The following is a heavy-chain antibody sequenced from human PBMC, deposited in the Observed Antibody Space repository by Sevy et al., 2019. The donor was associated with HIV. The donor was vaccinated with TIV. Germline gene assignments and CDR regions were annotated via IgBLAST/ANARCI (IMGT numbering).Heavy chain of an antibody. V-gene: IGHV1-18*01. J-gene: IGHJ4*02. D-gene: IGHD2-15*01. Sequence: ASVKVSCKASGYTFTNYILTWVRQAPGQGLEWLGRISPYNGDSDYAHQLQGRLTMTTDTSTSTVYMELRNLRSDDTAVYYCARAYCSGGRCYSLAYWGQGTLVTVSS. CDR1: GYTFTNYI. CDR3: ARAYCSGGRCYSLAY. CDR2: ISPYNGDS.